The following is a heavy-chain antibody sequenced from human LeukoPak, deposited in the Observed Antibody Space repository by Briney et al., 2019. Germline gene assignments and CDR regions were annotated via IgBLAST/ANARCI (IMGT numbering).Heavy chain of an antibody. CDR2: IKTKTEGETI. Sequence: GGSLRLSCAASGFSFSNSYMTRVRQAPGKGLEWVGRIKTKTEGETIHYAAPVKGRFTISRDDSKDTPYLQMNSLKTEDTAVYYCTTGLRWSQPIDYWGQGSLVTVSS. CDR3: TTGLRWSQPIDY. CDR1: GFSFSNSY. D-gene: IGHD4-23*01. J-gene: IGHJ4*02. V-gene: IGHV3-15*01.